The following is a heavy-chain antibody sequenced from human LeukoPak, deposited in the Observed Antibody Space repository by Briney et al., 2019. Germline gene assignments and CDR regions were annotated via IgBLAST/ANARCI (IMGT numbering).Heavy chain of an antibody. CDR3: AIILYPTIVASWSPFVY. CDR1: GYTFTSYG. V-gene: IGHV1-18*01. D-gene: IGHD5-12*01. Sequence: ASVKVSCKASGYTFTSYGISWVRQAPGQGLEWMGWISAYNGNTNYAQKLQGRVTMTTDTSTSTAYMELRSLRSDDTAVYYCAIILYPTIVASWSPFVYWGQGPLVAVS. CDR2: ISAYNGNT. J-gene: IGHJ4*02.